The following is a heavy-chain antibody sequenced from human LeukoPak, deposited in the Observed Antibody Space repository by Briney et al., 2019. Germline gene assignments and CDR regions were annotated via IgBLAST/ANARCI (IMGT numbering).Heavy chain of an antibody. J-gene: IGHJ3*01. Sequence: PGGSLRLSCAASGFTFSSYEMNWVRQAPGKGLEWVSYIGRSGTTRYSADSVKGRFTISRDNAKNSLYLQMNSLRAEDTAVYYCARVGSWDTFDVWGQGTMVTVSS. CDR3: ARVGSWDTFDV. D-gene: IGHD3-10*01. V-gene: IGHV3-48*03. CDR2: IGRSGTTR. CDR1: GFTFSSYE.